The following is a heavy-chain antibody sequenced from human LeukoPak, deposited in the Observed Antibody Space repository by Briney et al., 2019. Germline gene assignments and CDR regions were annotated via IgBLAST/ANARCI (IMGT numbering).Heavy chain of an antibody. Sequence: SQTLSLTCTVSGGSISSGGYYWSWIRQHPGKGLEWIGYIYYSGSTYYNPSPKSRVTISVDTSKNQFSLKLSSVTAADTAVYYCAREGLGSGAQVDYWGQGTLATVSS. CDR1: GGSISSGGYY. J-gene: IGHJ4*02. CDR3: AREGLGSGAQVDY. D-gene: IGHD3-10*01. CDR2: IYYSGST. V-gene: IGHV4-31*03.